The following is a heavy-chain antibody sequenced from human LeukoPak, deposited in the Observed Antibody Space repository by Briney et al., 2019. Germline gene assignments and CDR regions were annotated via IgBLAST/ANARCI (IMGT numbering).Heavy chain of an antibody. CDR3: ARDFSLVVGASDS. CDR2: MALSGGPT. Sequence: GGSLRLSCAASGFTFSAYAMAWVRRAPGRGLEWVSTMALSGGPTHYTDSVKGRFTISRDDSKNTLYLHINSLRPEDTAVYYCARDFSLVVGASDSWGQGTLVTVSS. CDR1: GFTFSAYA. V-gene: IGHV3-23*01. D-gene: IGHD1-26*01. J-gene: IGHJ5*02.